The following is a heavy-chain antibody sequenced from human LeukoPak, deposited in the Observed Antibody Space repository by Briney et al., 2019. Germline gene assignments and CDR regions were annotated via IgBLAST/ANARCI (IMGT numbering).Heavy chain of an antibody. V-gene: IGHV3-33*01. D-gene: IGHD6-19*01. Sequence: GGSLRLSCAASGFTFSSYGVHWVRQAPGKGLEWVAVIWYDGSNKYYADSVKGRFTISRDNSKNTLYLQMNSLRAEDTAVYYCARDVSSGWYGQGFDYWGQGTLVTVSS. CDR2: IWYDGSNK. J-gene: IGHJ4*02. CDR3: ARDVSSGWYGQGFDY. CDR1: GFTFSSYG.